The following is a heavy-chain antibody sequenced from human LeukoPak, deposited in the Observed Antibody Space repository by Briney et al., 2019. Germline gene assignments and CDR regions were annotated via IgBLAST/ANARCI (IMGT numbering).Heavy chain of an antibody. D-gene: IGHD5-18*01. J-gene: IGHJ4*02. V-gene: IGHV3-23*01. CDR2: ISGSGDNI. CDR3: ARTVDTSMVYYFDY. CDR1: GFTFSSYA. Sequence: GGSLRLSCAASGFTFSSYAMSWVRQAPGKGLEWVSGISGSGDNIYYADSVKGRFTISRDNSKNTLYLQMNSLRAEDTAVYDCARTVDTSMVYYFDYWGQGTLVTVSS.